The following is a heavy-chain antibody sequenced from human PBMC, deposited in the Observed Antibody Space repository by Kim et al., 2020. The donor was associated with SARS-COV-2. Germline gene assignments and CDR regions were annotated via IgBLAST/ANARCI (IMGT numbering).Heavy chain of an antibody. CDR2: IYYSGST. Sequence: SETLSLTCTVSGGSISSYYWSWIRQPPGKGLEWIGYIYYSGSTNYNPSLNNRVTISVDTSKNQFSLKLSSVTAADTAVYYCARQDCSSTSCYNYFQHWGQGTLVTVSS. CDR3: ARQDCSSTSCYNYFQH. D-gene: IGHD2-2*02. V-gene: IGHV4-59*08. CDR1: GGSISSYY. J-gene: IGHJ1*01.